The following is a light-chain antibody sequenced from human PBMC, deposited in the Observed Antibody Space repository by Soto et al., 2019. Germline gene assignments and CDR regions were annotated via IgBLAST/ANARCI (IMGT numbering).Light chain of an antibody. V-gene: IGKV3-15*01. CDR1: QSVSSN. Sequence: EIVMTQSPVTLSVSPGERVTLSCRASQSVSSNLAWYQQKPGQAPSLLIYGAFTRATGIPARFSGTGSGTEFTLTISSLQSEDFAVYYCQQRSNWTLTFGGGTKVDIK. J-gene: IGKJ4*01. CDR3: QQRSNWTLT. CDR2: GAF.